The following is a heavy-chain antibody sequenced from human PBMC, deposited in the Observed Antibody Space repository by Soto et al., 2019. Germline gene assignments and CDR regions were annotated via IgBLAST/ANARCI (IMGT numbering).Heavy chain of an antibody. CDR1: GFTFSSYG. V-gene: IGHV3-30*18. CDR2: ISYDGSNK. D-gene: IGHD6-6*01. J-gene: IGHJ6*02. CDR3: AKFPDGLGAARPDYYYYGMDV. Sequence: GGSLRLSCAASGFTFSSYGMHWVRQAPGKGLEWVAVISYDGSNKYYADSVKGRFTISRDNSKNTLYLQMNSLRAEDTAVYYCAKFPDGLGAARPDYYYYGMDVWGQGTTVTV.